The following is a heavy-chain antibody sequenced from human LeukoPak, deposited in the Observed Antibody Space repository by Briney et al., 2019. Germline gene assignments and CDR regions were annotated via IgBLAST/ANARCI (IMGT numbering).Heavy chain of an antibody. CDR2: IKEDGSGK. CDR1: GFTFSSYW. J-gene: IGHJ4*02. Sequence: PGGSLRLSCAATGFTFSSYWMSWVRQAPGKGLEWVANIKEDGSGKYYVDSVKGRFTISRDNAKNSLYLQMNSLRVEDTGVYDCARDPDRGTSDYWGQGTLVTVSS. V-gene: IGHV3-7*01. CDR3: ARDPDRGTSDY.